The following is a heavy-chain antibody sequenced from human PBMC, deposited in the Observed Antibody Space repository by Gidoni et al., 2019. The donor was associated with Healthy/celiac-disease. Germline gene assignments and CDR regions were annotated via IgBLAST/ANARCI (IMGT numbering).Heavy chain of an antibody. CDR1: GFTFSSYA. D-gene: IGHD3-22*01. V-gene: IGHV3-23*01. CDR3: AKMYYYDSSGYYGVPFDY. Sequence: EVQLLESGGGLVQPGGSLRLSCAASGFTFSSYARSWVRQAPGKGLEWVSAISGSGGSTYYADSVKGRFTISRDNSKNTLYLQMNSLRAEDTAVYYCAKMYYYDSSGYYGVPFDYWGQGTLVTVSS. J-gene: IGHJ4*02. CDR2: ISGSGGST.